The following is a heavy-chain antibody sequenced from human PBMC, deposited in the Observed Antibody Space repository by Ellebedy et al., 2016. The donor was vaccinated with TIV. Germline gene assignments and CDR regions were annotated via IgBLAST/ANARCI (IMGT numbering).Heavy chain of an antibody. Sequence: ASVKVSXKASGYTFTTSGISWVRQAPGQGLEWLGWINTYSGDTNYAQNLQGRVTMTTDTSTSTASMELRSLTSDNTAVYYCARPWATNPSYFDCWGQGTLVTVSS. V-gene: IGHV1-18*01. CDR2: INTYSGDT. CDR3: ARPWATNPSYFDC. D-gene: IGHD5-12*01. CDR1: GYTFTTSG. J-gene: IGHJ4*02.